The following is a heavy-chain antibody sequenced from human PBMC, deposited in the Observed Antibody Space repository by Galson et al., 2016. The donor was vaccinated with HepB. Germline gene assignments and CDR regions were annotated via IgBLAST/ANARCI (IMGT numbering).Heavy chain of an antibody. D-gene: IGHD3-10*01. CDR1: GFTFSSYA. J-gene: IGHJ4*02. CDR3: ARAVHGSGSYWDK. CDR2: ISYDGSYE. Sequence: SLRLSCAASGFTFSSYAMHWVRQAPDKGLEWVAVISYDGSYESYAGAVKGRFTISRDNFKNTLYLHLNSLRAGETAVYYCARAVHGSGSYWDKWGQGTLVAVSS. V-gene: IGHV3-30*04.